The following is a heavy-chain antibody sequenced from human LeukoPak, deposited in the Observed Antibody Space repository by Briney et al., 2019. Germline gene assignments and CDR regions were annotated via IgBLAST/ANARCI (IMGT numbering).Heavy chain of an antibody. CDR1: GFTFSSYA. Sequence: GGSLRLSCAASGFTFSSYAMSWVRQTPGKGLEWVANIKQDGSEKYYVDSVKGRFTISRDNAKNSLYLQMNSLRAEDTAVYYCARVEASGYDYGAFDYWGQGTLVTVSS. D-gene: IGHD5-12*01. J-gene: IGHJ4*02. CDR2: IKQDGSEK. V-gene: IGHV3-7*01. CDR3: ARVEASGYDYGAFDY.